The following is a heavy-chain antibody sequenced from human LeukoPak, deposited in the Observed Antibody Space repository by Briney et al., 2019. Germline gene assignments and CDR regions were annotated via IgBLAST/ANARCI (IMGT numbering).Heavy chain of an antibody. CDR3: ARDLGYCTNGVCHTRFDY. CDR1: GGSFSGYY. CDR2: INHSGST. V-gene: IGHV4-34*01. Sequence: SETLSLTCAVYGGSFSGYYWSWIRQPPGKGLEWIGEINHSGSTNYNPSLKSRVTISVDTSKNQFSLKLSSVTAADTAVYYCARDLGYCTNGVCHTRFDYWGQGTLVAVST. D-gene: IGHD2-8*01. J-gene: IGHJ4*02.